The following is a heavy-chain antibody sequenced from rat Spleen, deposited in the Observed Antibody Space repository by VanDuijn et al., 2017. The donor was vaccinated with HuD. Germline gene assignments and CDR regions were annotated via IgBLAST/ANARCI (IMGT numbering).Heavy chain of an antibody. V-gene: IGHV5S10*01. CDR3: ATPLEPYWYFDF. CDR1: GFTFSDYN. J-gene: IGHJ1*01. CDR2: IIYDGSRT. D-gene: IGHD3-1*01. Sequence: EVQLVESGGGLVQPGRSLKLSCAASGFTFSDYNMAWVRQAPKKGLEWVATIIYDGSRTYYPDSVKGRFTISRDNAKSTLYLQMDSLRSEDTATYYCATPLEPYWYFDFWGPGTMVTVSS.